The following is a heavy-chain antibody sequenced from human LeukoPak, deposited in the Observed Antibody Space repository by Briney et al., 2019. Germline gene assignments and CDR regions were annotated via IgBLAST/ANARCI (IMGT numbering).Heavy chain of an antibody. Sequence: GSLRLSCAASGFPFSSYAMSWVRRAPGKGLEWVSAISGSGGSTYYADSVKGRFTISRDNSKNTLYLQMNSLRAEDTAVYYCARDDGQQLVQPHYYYYYGMDVWGQGTTVTVSS. CDR1: GFPFSSYA. CDR2: ISGSGGST. D-gene: IGHD6-13*01. CDR3: ARDDGQQLVQPHYYYYYGMDV. V-gene: IGHV3-23*01. J-gene: IGHJ6*02.